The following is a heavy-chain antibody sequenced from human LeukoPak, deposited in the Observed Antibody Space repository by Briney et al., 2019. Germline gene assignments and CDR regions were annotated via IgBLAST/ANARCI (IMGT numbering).Heavy chain of an antibody. D-gene: IGHD2-2*01. CDR1: GFTFDGYG. Sequence: SGGSLRLSCAASGFTFDGYGMSWVRQAPGKGLEWVSGINWNGGSTGYADSVKGRFTISRDNAKNSLYLQMNSLRAEDTALYYCARDGEYCSSTSCPFPWAFDIWGQGTMVTVSS. V-gene: IGHV3-20*04. CDR3: ARDGEYCSSTSCPFPWAFDI. J-gene: IGHJ3*02. CDR2: INWNGGST.